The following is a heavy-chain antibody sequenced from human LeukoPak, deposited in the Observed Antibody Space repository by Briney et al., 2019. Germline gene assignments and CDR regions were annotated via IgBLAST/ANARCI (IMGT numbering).Heavy chain of an antibody. J-gene: IGHJ4*02. V-gene: IGHV4-4*09. D-gene: IGHD5-12*01. CDR2: IYTSGST. Sequence: SETLSLTCTVSGGSISSYYWSWIRQPPGKGLEWIGYIYTSGSTNYNPSLKSRVTISVDTSKNQFSLKLSSVTAADTAVYYWARHLPYGGYGEDYFDYWGQGTLVTVSS. CDR1: GGSISSYY. CDR3: ARHLPYGGYGEDYFDY.